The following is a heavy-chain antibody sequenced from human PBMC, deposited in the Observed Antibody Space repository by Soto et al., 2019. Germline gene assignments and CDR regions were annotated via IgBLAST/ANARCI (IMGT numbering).Heavy chain of an antibody. J-gene: IGHJ6*02. CDR1: GGTFSSYA. CDR2: IIPIFGTA. D-gene: IGHD3-10*01. CDR3: AGAWVRGVIITQYYYYGMDV. V-gene: IGHV1-69*01. Sequence: QVQLVQSGAEVKKPGSSVKVSCKASGGTFSSYAISWVRQAPGEGLEWMGGIIPIFGTANYGQKFQGRVTMTADEPTSTAYMELSGLRSEDTAVYYCAGAWVRGVIITQYYYYGMDVWGQGTTVTVSS.